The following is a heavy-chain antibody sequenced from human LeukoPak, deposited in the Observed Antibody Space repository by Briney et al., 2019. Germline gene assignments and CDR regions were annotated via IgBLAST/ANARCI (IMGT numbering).Heavy chain of an antibody. CDR1: GFTSSSYS. CDR2: ISSSSSYI. Sequence: GGSLRLSCAASGFTSSSYSMNWVRQAPGKGLEWVSSISSSSSYIYYADSVKGRFTISRDNAKNSLYLQMNSLRAEDTAVYYCARVHCSSTSCYYSDYWGQGTLVTVSS. J-gene: IGHJ4*02. D-gene: IGHD2-2*01. V-gene: IGHV3-21*01. CDR3: ARVHCSSTSCYYSDY.